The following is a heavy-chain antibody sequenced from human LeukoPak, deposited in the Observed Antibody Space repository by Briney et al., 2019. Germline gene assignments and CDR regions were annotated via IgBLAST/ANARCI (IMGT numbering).Heavy chain of an antibody. CDR1: GFTFDDYA. Sequence: GGSLRLSCAASGFTFDDYARHWVRQAPGKGLEWVSGISWNSGSIGYADSVKGRFTISRDNAKNSLYLQMNSLRAEDMALYYCAKEGGSGWPLEAFDIWGQGTMVTVSS. CDR3: AKEGGSGWPLEAFDI. D-gene: IGHD6-19*01. V-gene: IGHV3-9*03. J-gene: IGHJ3*02. CDR2: ISWNSGSI.